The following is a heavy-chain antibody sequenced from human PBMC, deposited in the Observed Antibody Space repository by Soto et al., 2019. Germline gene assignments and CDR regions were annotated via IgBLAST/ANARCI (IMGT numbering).Heavy chain of an antibody. V-gene: IGHV3-15*01. J-gene: IGHJ4*02. CDR1: GFTFSNAW. D-gene: IGHD5-18*01. CDR2: IKSKTDGGTT. Sequence: EVQLVESGGGLVKPGGSLRLSCAASGFTFSNAWMSWVRQAPGKGLEWVGRIKSKTDGGTTDYAAPVKGRFTISRDDSNNTLYLQMNSLKTEDTAVYYCTTDVDTAMALDYWGQGTLVTVSS. CDR3: TTDVDTAMALDY.